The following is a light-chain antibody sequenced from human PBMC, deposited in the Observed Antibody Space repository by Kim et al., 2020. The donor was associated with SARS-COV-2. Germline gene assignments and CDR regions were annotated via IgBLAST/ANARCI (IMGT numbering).Light chain of an antibody. CDR1: RSVSRNS. V-gene: IGKV3-20*01. Sequence: GERAILSCRASRSVSRNSLAWYRQKPGQAPRLLIYEASRRATGSPDRSSAGGSGTEFTLTINGLAPENFAVDFCQQNDSSLLTFGGRATVDIK. J-gene: IGKJ4*01. CDR2: EAS. CDR3: QQNDSSLLT.